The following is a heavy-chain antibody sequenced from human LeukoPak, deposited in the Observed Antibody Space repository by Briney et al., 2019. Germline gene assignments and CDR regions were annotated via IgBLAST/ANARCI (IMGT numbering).Heavy chain of an antibody. Sequence: SETLSLTCTVSGGSISSSSYYWGWIRQPPGKGLEWIGSIYYSGSTYYNPSLKSRVTISVDTSKNQFSLKLSSVTAADTAVYYCARGRFGELLLTYYFDYWGQGTLVTVSS. D-gene: IGHD3-10*01. CDR1: GGSISSSSYY. CDR2: IYYSGST. CDR3: ARGRFGELLLTYYFDY. V-gene: IGHV4-39*07. J-gene: IGHJ4*02.